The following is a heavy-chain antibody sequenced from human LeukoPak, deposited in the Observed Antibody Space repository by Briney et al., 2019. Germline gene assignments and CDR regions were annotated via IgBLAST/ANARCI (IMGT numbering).Heavy chain of an antibody. D-gene: IGHD3-16*01. CDR1: GFTFSSYA. V-gene: IGHV3-7*01. CDR2: INGDGTEE. Sequence: PGGSLRLSCAASGFTFSSYAMSWVRQAPGKGLEWVANINGDGTEEFRVDSVKGRFTISRDNARNSLYPHMNSLKAEDTAVYYCARDPDSDNAWGWFDSWGQGTLVTVSS. J-gene: IGHJ5*01. CDR3: ARDPDSDNAWGWFDS.